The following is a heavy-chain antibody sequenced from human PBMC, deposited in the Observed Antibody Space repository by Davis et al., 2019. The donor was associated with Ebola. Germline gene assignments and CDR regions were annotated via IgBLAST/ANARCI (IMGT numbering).Heavy chain of an antibody. CDR3: AKDTSNVWFDV. CDR2: IKTDGSEE. CDR1: GFTFSTYW. V-gene: IGHV3-7*03. J-gene: IGHJ3*01. Sequence: PAGSLRLSCATSGFTFSTYWMSWVRQAPGKGLEWVANIKTDGSEEHYVDSVKGRFTISRDTSKNTLHLQMNSLRVEDTAIYYCAKDTSNVWFDVWGRGTIVTVSS. D-gene: IGHD6-19*01.